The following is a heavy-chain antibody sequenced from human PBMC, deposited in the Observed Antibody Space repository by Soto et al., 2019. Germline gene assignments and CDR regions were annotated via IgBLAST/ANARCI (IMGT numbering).Heavy chain of an antibody. D-gene: IGHD1-26*01. CDR3: ARGAVRLPFDY. Sequence: GASGKVSCKGSWYTFSRYGICWGRQAPGQGLEWMGWITPFNGKTNYAEKLQGRVTMTTDTSTSIVYMELRGLTSDDTAVYYCARGAVRLPFDYWGQGALVTVSS. V-gene: IGHV1-18*04. CDR1: WYTFSRYG. CDR2: ITPFNGKT. J-gene: IGHJ4*02.